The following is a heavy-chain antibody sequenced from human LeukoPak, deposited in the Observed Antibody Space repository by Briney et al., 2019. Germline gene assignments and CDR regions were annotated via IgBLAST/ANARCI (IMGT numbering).Heavy chain of an antibody. D-gene: IGHD3-22*01. V-gene: IGHV3-53*01. J-gene: IGHJ4*02. CDR1: GFTVSSNY. CDR3: ATCLGRARSGYDY. CDR2: IYSGGST. Sequence: GGSLRLSCAASGFTVSSNYMSWVRQAPGKGLEWVSVIYSGGSTYYADSVMGRFTISRDNSKNTLYLQMNSLRAEDTAVYYCATCLGRARSGYDYWGQGTLVTVSS.